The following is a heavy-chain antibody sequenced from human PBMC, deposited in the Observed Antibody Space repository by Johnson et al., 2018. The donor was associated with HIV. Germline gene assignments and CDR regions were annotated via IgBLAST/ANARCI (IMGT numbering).Heavy chain of an antibody. D-gene: IGHD3-16*01. V-gene: IGHV3-20*04. Sequence: LQLVESAGRLVHPRGSLRLSCSASGFTFSSYAMRWVRPAPGKGLALAPGIHLNGGNTRYADSVKCRYSLSRDNAKNSLYLQMSSLRAEDTALYYCARVKYAVTNHDSNGFDIWGQGTVVSVSS. CDR1: GFTFSSYA. CDR3: ARVKYAVTNHDSNGFDI. CDR2: IHLNGGNT. J-gene: IGHJ3*02.